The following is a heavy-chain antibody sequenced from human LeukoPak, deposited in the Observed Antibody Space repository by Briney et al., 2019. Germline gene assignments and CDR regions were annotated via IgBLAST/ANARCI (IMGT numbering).Heavy chain of an antibody. CDR1: GFSFSTYG. J-gene: IGHJ3*02. CDR2: IWSDGNNK. V-gene: IGHV3-33*06. Sequence: PGGSLRLSCAATGFSFSTYGMHWVRQVPGKGLEWVAVIWSDGNNKFYADSVKGRFTSSRDNSRNTLSLQMNSLRAQDTAVYYCVKERGPSDAFDIWGQGTMVTVSS. CDR3: VKERGPSDAFDI.